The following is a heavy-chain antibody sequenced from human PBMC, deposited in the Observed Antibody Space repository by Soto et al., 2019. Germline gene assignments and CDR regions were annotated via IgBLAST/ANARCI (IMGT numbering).Heavy chain of an antibody. J-gene: IGHJ6*02. Sequence: QVQLVQSGAEVKKPGASVKVSFKASGGTFSSYAISWVRQAPGQGIEWMGGIIPIFGTANYAQKFQGRVTITADKATSTAYMELSSLRSEDTAVDYGARDLGVTSTSLYGMDVWGQGTTVPVSS. V-gene: IGHV1-69*06. CDR3: ARDLGVTSTSLYGMDV. CDR1: GGTFSSYA. CDR2: IIPIFGTA. D-gene: IGHD2-2*01.